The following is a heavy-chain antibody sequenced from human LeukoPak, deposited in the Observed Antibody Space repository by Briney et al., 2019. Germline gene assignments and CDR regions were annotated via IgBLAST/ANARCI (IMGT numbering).Heavy chain of an antibody. V-gene: IGHV3-23*01. CDR2: ISSSGYNT. CDR3: AKAAEEGVVITSVYYYYMDV. D-gene: IGHD3-22*01. J-gene: IGHJ6*03. CDR1: GFTFSSCG. Sequence: QPGGSLRFSCAASGFTFSSCGMSWVRQGPGKGLEWVSTISSSGYNTYYADSVQGRFTISRDNSKNTLYLQMNSLRVEDTALYYCAKAAEEGVVITSVYYYYMDVWGKGTTVTISS.